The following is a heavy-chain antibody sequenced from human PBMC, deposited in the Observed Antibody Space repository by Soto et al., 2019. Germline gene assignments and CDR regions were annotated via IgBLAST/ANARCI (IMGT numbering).Heavy chain of an antibody. D-gene: IGHD2-15*01. V-gene: IGHV1-3*01. CDR2: INAGNGNT. CDR1: GYTLTSYA. CDR3: ARGDCSGGSCYLTSFDY. J-gene: IGHJ4*02. Sequence: QVQLVQSGAEVKKPGASVKVSCKASGYTLTSYAMHWVRQAPGQRLEWMGWINAGNGNTKYSQKFQGRVTITRDTSASTAYMELSSLRSEDTAVYYCARGDCSGGSCYLTSFDYWGQGTLVTVSS.